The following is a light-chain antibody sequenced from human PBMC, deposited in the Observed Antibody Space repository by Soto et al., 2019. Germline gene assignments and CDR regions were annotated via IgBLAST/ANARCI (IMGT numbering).Light chain of an antibody. Sequence: QSVVTQPASVSGSPGQSITISCTGTSDDVGSYKHVSWYQQHPGKAPKLMIYEVSNRPSGVSNRFSGSKSGNTASLTISGLQAEDEADYYCSSYTSSSLYVFGTATKLTVL. CDR2: EVS. CDR3: SSYTSSSLYV. J-gene: IGLJ1*01. V-gene: IGLV2-14*01. CDR1: SDDVGSYKH.